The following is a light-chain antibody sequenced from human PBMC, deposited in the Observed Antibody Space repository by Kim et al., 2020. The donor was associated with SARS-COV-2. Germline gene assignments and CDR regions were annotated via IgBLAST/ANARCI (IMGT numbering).Light chain of an antibody. J-gene: IGKJ4*01. Sequence: PPSISCRSSQSLLHSNGYNYLDWYLQKPAQSPQLLIYLGSNRASGVPDRFSGSGSGTDFTLKISRVEAEDVGVYYCMQALQTPLTFGGGTKVDIK. V-gene: IGKV2-28*01. CDR3: MQALQTPLT. CDR2: LGS. CDR1: QSLLHSNGYNY.